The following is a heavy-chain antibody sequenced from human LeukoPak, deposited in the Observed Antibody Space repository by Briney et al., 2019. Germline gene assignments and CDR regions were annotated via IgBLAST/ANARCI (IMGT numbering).Heavy chain of an antibody. J-gene: IGHJ4*02. V-gene: IGHV3-23*01. CDR2: ISDSGGST. D-gene: IGHD3-22*01. Sequence: GGSLRLSCAASGFTFSSYAMSWVRQAPGKGLEWVSAISDSGGSTYYADSVKGRFTISRDNSKNTLYLQMNSLRAEDTAVYYCAKVTPLVVVVTSFDYWGQGTLVTVSS. CDR1: GFTFSSYA. CDR3: AKVTPLVVVVTSFDY.